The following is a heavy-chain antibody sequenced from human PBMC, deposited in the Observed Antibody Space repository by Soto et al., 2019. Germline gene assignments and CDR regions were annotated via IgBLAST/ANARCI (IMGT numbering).Heavy chain of an antibody. D-gene: IGHD3-10*01. V-gene: IGHV1-18*04. CDR1: GYTFTNYG. CDR3: ARRTPNASSSYFAGDF. J-gene: IGHJ4*02. CDR2: ISAYSGLT. Sequence: QVQLVQSGAEVKKPGASVNISCKASGYTFTNYGVSWVRQAPGQGLEWMGWISAYSGLTHYPQHLQGKVTMTTDTSTTTAYLELGSLTSDDTAVYYCARRTPNASSSYFAGDFWGQGTLITVSS.